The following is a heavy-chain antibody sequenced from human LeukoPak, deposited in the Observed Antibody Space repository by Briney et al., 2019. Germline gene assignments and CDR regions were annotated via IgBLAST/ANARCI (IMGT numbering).Heavy chain of an antibody. V-gene: IGHV3-7*01. CDR2: IKYDGSER. CDR1: GFTSFSGHW. J-gene: IGHJ4*02. CDR3: ATRNNFEY. Sequence: GGSLRLSCTVSGFTSFSGHWMNWVRQAPGKGLEWVANIKYDGSERTYGDSVEGRFIISRDNSQNSVYLQMNSLRAEDTAVYYCATRNNFEYWGQGALVTVSS.